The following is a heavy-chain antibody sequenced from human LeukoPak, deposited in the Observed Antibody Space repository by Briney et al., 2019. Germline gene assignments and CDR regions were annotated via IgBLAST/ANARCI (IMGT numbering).Heavy chain of an antibody. D-gene: IGHD3-22*01. CDR3: ARDYYDSSRSNGFDI. Sequence: GRSLRLSCAASGFTFSSYAMHWVRQAPGKGLEWVAVISYDGSNKYYADSVKGRFTISRDNSKNTLYLQMNSLRAEDTAVYYCARDYYDSSRSNGFDIWGQGTMVTVSS. CDR1: GFTFSSYA. V-gene: IGHV3-30-3*01. CDR2: ISYDGSNK. J-gene: IGHJ3*02.